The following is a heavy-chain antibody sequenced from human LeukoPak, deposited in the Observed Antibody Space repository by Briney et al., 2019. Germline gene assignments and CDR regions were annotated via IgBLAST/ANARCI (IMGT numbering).Heavy chain of an antibody. Sequence: GGSLRLLCGACGLPLSCYGMHCLRQAPAKGVEWVAFMRYDGSNKYDADAVKCRFTISRDNSKNPLYLQMNSLRAEDTAVYYCTRGNDSWSGYIDSWGQGTLVTVSS. D-gene: IGHD3-3*01. CDR3: TRGNDSWSGYIDS. CDR2: MRYDGSNK. V-gene: IGHV3-30*02. J-gene: IGHJ4*02. CDR1: GLPLSCYG.